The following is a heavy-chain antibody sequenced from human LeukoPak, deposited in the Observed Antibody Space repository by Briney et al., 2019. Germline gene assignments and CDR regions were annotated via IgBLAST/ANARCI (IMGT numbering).Heavy chain of an antibody. J-gene: IGHJ3*02. CDR2: ISAYNGYT. Sequence: ASVKVSCKASGYTFTSYGINWVRQAPGQGLEWMGWISAYNGYTNYAQKLQGRVTMTRDMSTSTVYMELSSLRSEDTAVYYCAREGKVITMIVVVTNDAFDIWGQGTMVTVSS. D-gene: IGHD3-22*01. CDR3: AREGKVITMIVVVTNDAFDI. V-gene: IGHV1-18*01. CDR1: GYTFTSYG.